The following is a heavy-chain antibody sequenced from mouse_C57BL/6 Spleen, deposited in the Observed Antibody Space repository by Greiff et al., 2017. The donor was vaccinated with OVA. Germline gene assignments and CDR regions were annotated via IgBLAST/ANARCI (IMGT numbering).Heavy chain of an antibody. V-gene: IGHV5-17*01. D-gene: IGHD2-4*01. J-gene: IGHJ1*03. Sequence: EVHLVESGGGLVKPGGSLKLSCAASGFTFSDYGMHWVRQAPEKGLEWVAYISSGSSTIYYADTVKGRFTISRDNAKNTLFLQMTSLRSEDTAMYYCASYDYEGYWYFDVWGTGTTVTVSS. CDR3: ASYDYEGYWYFDV. CDR2: ISSGSSTI. CDR1: GFTFSDYG.